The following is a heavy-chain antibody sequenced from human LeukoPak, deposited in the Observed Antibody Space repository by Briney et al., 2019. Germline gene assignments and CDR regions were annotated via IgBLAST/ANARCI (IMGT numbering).Heavy chain of an antibody. V-gene: IGHV1-69*13. CDR1: GGTFSSFS. CDR2: VIAIFGDT. Sequence: ASVKVSCKASGGTFSSFSIGWVRQAPGQGLEWMGQVIAIFGDTKYAQKFQGRLTITADESSSTAYMELSSLTSDDTAVYYCASDPGNSPSYYYCNMDVWGKGTTVTVSS. J-gene: IGHJ6*03. D-gene: IGHD4-23*01. CDR3: ASDPGNSPSYYYCNMDV.